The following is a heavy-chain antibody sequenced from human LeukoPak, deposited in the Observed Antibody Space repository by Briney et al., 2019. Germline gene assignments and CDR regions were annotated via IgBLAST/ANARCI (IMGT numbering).Heavy chain of an antibody. Sequence: GGSLRLSCAASGFTFSSYSMNWVRQAPGKGLEWVSYISSSSSTIYYADSEKGRFTISRDNAKNSLYLQMNSLRAEDTAVYYCARDGRTIFGVVNYWGQGTLVTVSS. J-gene: IGHJ4*02. V-gene: IGHV3-48*01. CDR2: ISSSSSTI. D-gene: IGHD3-3*01. CDR1: GFTFSSYS. CDR3: ARDGRTIFGVVNY.